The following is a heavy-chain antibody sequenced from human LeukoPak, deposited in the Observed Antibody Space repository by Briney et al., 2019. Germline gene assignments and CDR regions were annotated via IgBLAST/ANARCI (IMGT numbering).Heavy chain of an antibody. Sequence: SETLSLTRTVSGGSISSYYWSWIRQPPGKGLEWIGYIYYSGSTNYNPSLKSRVTISVDTSKNQFSLKLSSVTAADTAVYYCARYYYDSSGYYSFDPWGQGTLVTVSS. D-gene: IGHD3-22*01. CDR1: GGSISSYY. V-gene: IGHV4-59*01. J-gene: IGHJ5*02. CDR2: IYYSGST. CDR3: ARYYYDSSGYYSFDP.